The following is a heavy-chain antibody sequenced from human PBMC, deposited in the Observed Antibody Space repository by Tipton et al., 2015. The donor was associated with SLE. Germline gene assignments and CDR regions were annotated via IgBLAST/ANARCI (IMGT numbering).Heavy chain of an antibody. Sequence: SLRLSCAASGFTFDDYAMHWVRQAPGKGLVWVSGISWHSGSIGYADSVKGRFTISRDNAKNSLYLHMNSLRAEDTALYYCAKDTAWDYYDSSGYFDYWGQGTLVTVSS. CDR1: GFTFDDYA. J-gene: IGHJ4*02. D-gene: IGHD3-22*01. V-gene: IGHV3-9*01. CDR3: AKDTAWDYYDSSGYFDY. CDR2: ISWHSGSI.